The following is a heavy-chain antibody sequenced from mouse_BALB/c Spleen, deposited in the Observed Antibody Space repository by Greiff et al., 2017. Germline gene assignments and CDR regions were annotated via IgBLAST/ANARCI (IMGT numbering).Heavy chain of an antibody. CDR1: GYTFTDYE. CDR3: TRFYGYDGVFAY. CDR2: IDPETGGT. V-gene: IGHV1-15*01. D-gene: IGHD2-2*01. J-gene: IGHJ3*01. Sequence: VKLQESGAELVRPGASVTLSCKASGYTFTDYEMHWVKQTPVHGLEWIGAIDPETGGTAYNQKFKGKATLTADKSSSTAYMELRSLTSEDSAVYYCTRFYGYDGVFAYWGQGTLVTVSA.